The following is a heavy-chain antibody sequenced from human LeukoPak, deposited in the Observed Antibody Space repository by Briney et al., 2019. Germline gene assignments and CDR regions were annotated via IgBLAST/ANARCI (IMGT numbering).Heavy chain of an antibody. CDR2: ISGRTGKT. Sequence: GGSLRLSCAASGFTFSSTGMGWVRQSPGKGLEWVSAISGRTGKTYYADSVKDRFTISRDKSKNTLYLQMNSLRVEDTAVYYCAKDPRWQLQTSRWFDPWGQGTLVTVPS. D-gene: IGHD6-6*01. V-gene: IGHV3-23*01. J-gene: IGHJ5*02. CDR3: AKDPRWQLQTSRWFDP. CDR1: GFTFSSTG.